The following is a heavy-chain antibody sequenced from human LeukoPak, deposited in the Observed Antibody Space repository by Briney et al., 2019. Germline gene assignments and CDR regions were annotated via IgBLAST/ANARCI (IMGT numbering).Heavy chain of an antibody. CDR2: INHGGST. V-gene: IGHV4-34*01. CDR3: ARRLGRKFGERFYYYHYMDV. J-gene: IGHJ6*03. D-gene: IGHD3-10*01. Sequence: PSETLSLTCAVYGGSFSGYYWSWIRQPPGKGLEWIGEINHGGSTNYNPSLKSRVTISVDTSKNQFSLKLSSVTAADTAVYYCARRLGRKFGERFYYYHYMDVWGKGTTVTISS. CDR1: GGSFSGYY.